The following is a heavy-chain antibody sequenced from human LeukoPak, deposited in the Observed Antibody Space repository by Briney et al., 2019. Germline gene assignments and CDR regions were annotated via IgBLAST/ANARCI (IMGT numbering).Heavy chain of an antibody. CDR1: GYTFTGYY. Sequence: ASVKVSCKAFGYTFTGYYMHWVRRAPGQGLEWMGWINPNSGGTNSAQKFQGRVTMTRDTSISTAYMELSRLTSDDTAVYYCARGKDWGPYWGQGTLVTVSS. J-gene: IGHJ4*02. CDR3: ARGKDWGPY. V-gene: IGHV1-2*02. D-gene: IGHD7-27*01. CDR2: INPNSGGT.